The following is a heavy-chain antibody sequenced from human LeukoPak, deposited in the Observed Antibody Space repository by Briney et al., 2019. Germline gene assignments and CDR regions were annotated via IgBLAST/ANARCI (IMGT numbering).Heavy chain of an antibody. CDR2: IYTSGTA. J-gene: IGHJ4*02. Sequence: PSETLSLTCTVSGGSISSYYWSWIRQPAGKGLEWIGRIYTSGTANYNPSLKSRVTMSVDTSKNQFSLKMRSVTAACTAVYYCARANYDGSDYWGQGTLVTVSS. CDR3: ARANYDGSDY. CDR1: GGSISSYY. V-gene: IGHV4-4*07. D-gene: IGHD3-22*01.